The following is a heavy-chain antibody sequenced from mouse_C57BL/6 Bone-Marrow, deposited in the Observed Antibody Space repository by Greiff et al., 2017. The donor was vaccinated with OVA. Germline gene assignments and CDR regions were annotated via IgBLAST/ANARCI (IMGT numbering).Heavy chain of an antibody. Sequence: EVKVVESGGGLVKPGGSLKLSCAASGFTFSSYAMSWVRQTPEKRLEWVATISDGGSYTYYPDNVKGRFTISRDNAKNNLYLQMSHLKSEGTAMYYCARAGRYYSNYYFDYWGQGTTLTVSS. J-gene: IGHJ2*01. CDR1: GFTFSSYA. V-gene: IGHV5-4*03. CDR3: ARAGRYYSNYYFDY. D-gene: IGHD2-5*01. CDR2: ISDGGSYT.